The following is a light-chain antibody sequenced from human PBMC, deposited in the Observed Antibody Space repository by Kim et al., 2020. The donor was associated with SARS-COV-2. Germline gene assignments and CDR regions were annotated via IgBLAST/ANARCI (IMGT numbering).Light chain of an antibody. J-gene: IGKJ2*01. V-gene: IGKV3-15*01. CDR1: QSVVTN. CDR3: QQYNSWYT. Sequence: EIVMTQSPATLSVTPGERATLFCRASQSVVTNVTWFQLKAGQAPRHLIYGASTRAAGTPARFSGSGSGTEFTLTINSVQSEDFALYSCQQYNSWYTFGQGTKLAI. CDR2: GAS.